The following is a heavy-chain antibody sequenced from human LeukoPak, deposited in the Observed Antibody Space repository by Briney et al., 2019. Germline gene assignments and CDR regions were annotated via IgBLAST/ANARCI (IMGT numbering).Heavy chain of an antibody. CDR2: ISYDGSNK. D-gene: IGHD6-13*01. V-gene: IGHV3-30-3*01. Sequence: PGGSLRLSCAASGFTFSSYAMHWVRQAPGKGLEWVAVISYDGSNKYYADSVKGRFTISRDNSKNTLSLQMNSLRAEDTAVYYCARDGGGSSWSRGAFDIWGQGTMVTVSS. J-gene: IGHJ3*02. CDR3: ARDGGGSSWSRGAFDI. CDR1: GFTFSSYA.